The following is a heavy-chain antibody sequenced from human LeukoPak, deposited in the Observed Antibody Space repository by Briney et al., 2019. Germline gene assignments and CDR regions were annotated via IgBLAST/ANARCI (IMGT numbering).Heavy chain of an antibody. Sequence: PSKTLSLTCTVSGGSINSSGYYWGWIRQPPGKGLEWIGSHYYSGSTYYNPSLKSRVTVSVDTSKNQFSLNLSSVTAADTAVYYCARRRGSLDYWGQGTLVTVSS. J-gene: IGHJ4*02. V-gene: IGHV4-39*07. CDR2: HYYSGST. CDR3: ARRRGSLDY. CDR1: GGSINSSGYY.